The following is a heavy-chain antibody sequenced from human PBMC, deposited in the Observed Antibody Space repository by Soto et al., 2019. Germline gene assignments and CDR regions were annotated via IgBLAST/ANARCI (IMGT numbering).Heavy chain of an antibody. CDR1: GLTVSSSY. D-gene: IGHD5-18*01. CDR2: IYSAGST. Sequence: GGSLRLSCAASGLTVSSSYMSWVRQAPGKGLQWVSVIYSAGSTYYANSVKGRFTISRDISTNMVYLQMSSLTDEDTAVYYCARDRETEYSSAILFEIWGQGALVTVSS. V-gene: IGHV3-53*01. CDR3: ARDRETEYSSAILFEI. J-gene: IGHJ4*02.